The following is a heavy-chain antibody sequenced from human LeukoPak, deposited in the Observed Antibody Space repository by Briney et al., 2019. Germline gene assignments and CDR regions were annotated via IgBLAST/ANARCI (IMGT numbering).Heavy chain of an antibody. CDR1: GGSFSGYY. Sequence: PSETLSLTCAVYGGSFSGYYWSWIRQPPGKGLEWIGEINHSGSTNYNPSLKSRVTISVDTSKNQFSLKLSSVTAADTAVYYCARGQGYSYGSGSFDYWGQGTLVTVSS. V-gene: IGHV4-34*01. D-gene: IGHD5-18*01. CDR2: INHSGST. CDR3: ARGQGYSYGSGSFDY. J-gene: IGHJ4*02.